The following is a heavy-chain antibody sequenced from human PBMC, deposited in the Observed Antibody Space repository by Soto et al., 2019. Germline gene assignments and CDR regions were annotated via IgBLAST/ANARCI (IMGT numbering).Heavy chain of an antibody. CDR3: ARVMDIWGSYSKTTIFDY. Sequence: SEALSLTCAVYGWSFSGCYWSWIRQPPGKGLEWIGEINHSGSTNYNPSLKSRVTISVDTSKNQFSLKLSSVTAADTAVYYCARVMDIWGSYSKTTIFDYWGQGTLVTVSS. CDR2: INHSGST. J-gene: IGHJ4*02. V-gene: IGHV4-34*01. CDR1: GWSFSGCY. D-gene: IGHD3-16*01.